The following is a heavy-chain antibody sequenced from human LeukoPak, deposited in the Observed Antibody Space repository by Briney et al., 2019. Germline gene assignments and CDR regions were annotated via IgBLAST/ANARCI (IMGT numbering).Heavy chain of an antibody. D-gene: IGHD3-22*01. Sequence: PSETLSLTCTVSGGSISSGSYYWSWIRQPAGKGLEWIGRIYTSGSTNYNPSLKSRVTISVDTSKNQFSLKLSSVTAADTAVYYCASLPNGYYDNALDIWGQGTMVTVSS. V-gene: IGHV4-61*02. CDR2: IYTSGST. CDR1: GGSISSGSYY. J-gene: IGHJ3*02. CDR3: ASLPNGYYDNALDI.